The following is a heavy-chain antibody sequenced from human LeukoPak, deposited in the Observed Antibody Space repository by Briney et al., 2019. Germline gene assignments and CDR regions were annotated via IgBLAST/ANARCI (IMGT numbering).Heavy chain of an antibody. D-gene: IGHD3-10*01. CDR2: TRYDGTNE. Sequence: PGGSLRLSCAASGFTLSSYGMHWVRQAPGKGLEWVAFTRYDGTNEYYADSVKGRFTISRDNSKNTLYLQMNSLTAEDTAVYYSAKDGMYYYGSGTYYYFDYWGQGTLLTVSS. CDR3: AKDGMYYYGSGTYYYFDY. J-gene: IGHJ4*02. V-gene: IGHV3-30*02. CDR1: GFTLSSYG.